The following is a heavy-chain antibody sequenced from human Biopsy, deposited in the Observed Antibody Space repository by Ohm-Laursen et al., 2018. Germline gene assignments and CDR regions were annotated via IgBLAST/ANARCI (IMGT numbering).Heavy chain of an antibody. CDR2: INQAGTT. V-gene: IGHV4-34*08. D-gene: IGHD2-15*01. CDR1: GKTFSDYQ. Sequence: TLSLTCVVFGKTFSDYQWSWIRQPPGKGLEWIGQINQAGTTNYNPSLKRRVSISADASKYEFSLRLTFVPAADTAVYLCGNEVHGRDYWGLGAQVTVSS. J-gene: IGHJ4*02. CDR3: GNEVHGRDY.